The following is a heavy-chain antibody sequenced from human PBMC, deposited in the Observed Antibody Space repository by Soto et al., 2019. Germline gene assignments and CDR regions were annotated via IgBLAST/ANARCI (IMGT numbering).Heavy chain of an antibody. Sequence: SSETLSLTCAVSGYSISSGYYWGWIRQPPGKGLEWIGSIYHSGSTYYNPSLKSRVTTSVDTSKNQFSLKLSSVTAADTAVYYCARVDSSSWYVYWGQGTLVTVSS. CDR3: ARVDSSSWYVY. CDR2: IYHSGST. V-gene: IGHV4-38-2*01. D-gene: IGHD6-13*01. CDR1: GYSISSGYY. J-gene: IGHJ4*02.